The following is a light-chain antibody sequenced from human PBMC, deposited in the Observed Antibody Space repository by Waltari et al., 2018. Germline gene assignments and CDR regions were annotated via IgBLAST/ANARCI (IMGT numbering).Light chain of an antibody. CDR1: SSDVGGYNY. CDR3: SSYTSSFIYD. Sequence: QSALTQPASVSGSPGQSITISCTGTSSDVGGYNYVSWYQQHPGKAPKLMIYDVSNRPSGVSNRFSGSKSGNTASLTISGLQAEDEADYYCSSYTSSFIYDFGTGTKVTVL. J-gene: IGLJ1*01. V-gene: IGLV2-14*03. CDR2: DVS.